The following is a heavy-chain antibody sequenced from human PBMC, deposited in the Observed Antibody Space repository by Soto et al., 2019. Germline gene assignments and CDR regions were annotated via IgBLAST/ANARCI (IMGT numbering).Heavy chain of an antibody. CDR2: IYYSGST. J-gene: IGHJ5*02. Sequence: SETLSLTCTVSGGSISSYYWSWIRQPPGKGLEWIGYIYYSGSTNYNPSLKSRVTISVDTSKNQFSLKLSSVTAADTAVYYCARCATMVLGVTSPFDNRGQRTLDTGSS. V-gene: IGHV4-59*01. CDR3: ARCATMVLGVTSPFDN. CDR1: GGSISSYY. D-gene: IGHD3-10*01.